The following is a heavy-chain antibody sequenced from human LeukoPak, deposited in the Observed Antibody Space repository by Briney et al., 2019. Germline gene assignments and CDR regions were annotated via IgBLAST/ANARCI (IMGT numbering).Heavy chain of an antibody. V-gene: IGHV4-31*03. CDR3: ASVSYDTSLQH. CDR2: IYNSGST. Sequence: PSETLSLTCTVSGGSISNGGYSWSWIRQHPGKGLEWIGYIYNSGSTYYNPSLKSRVTISVDTSKTQFSLRLSSVTAADTAIYYCASVSYDTSLQHWGQGTLVTVSS. J-gene: IGHJ1*01. CDR1: GGSISNGGYS. D-gene: IGHD3-22*01.